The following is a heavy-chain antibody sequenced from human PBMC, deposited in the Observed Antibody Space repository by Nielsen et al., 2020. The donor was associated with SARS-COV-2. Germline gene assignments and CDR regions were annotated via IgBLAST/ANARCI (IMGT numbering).Heavy chain of an antibody. D-gene: IGHD1-20*01. CDR1: GFTFSSYA. J-gene: IGHJ4*02. V-gene: IGHV3-64*01. CDR2: ISSNGGST. Sequence: SCAASGFTFSSYAMHWVRQAPVKGLEYVSAISSNGGSTYYANSVKGRFTISRDNSKNTLYLQMGSLRAEDMAVYYCAREGPNWTYYFDYWGQGTLVTVSS. CDR3: AREGPNWTYYFDY.